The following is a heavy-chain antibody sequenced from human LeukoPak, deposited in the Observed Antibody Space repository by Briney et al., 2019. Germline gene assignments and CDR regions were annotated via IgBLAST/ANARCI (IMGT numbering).Heavy chain of an antibody. D-gene: IGHD6-13*01. Sequence: ASVKVSCKASGYTFTSYYMHWVRQAPGQGLEWMGIINPSGGSTSYAHKFQGRVTMTRDTPTSTVYMELSSLRSEEAAVYYCARDTGGQQVLRAWGEGALVTVSS. V-gene: IGHV1-46*01. CDR2: INPSGGST. CDR1: GYTFTSYY. CDR3: ARDTGGQQVLRA. J-gene: IGHJ4*02.